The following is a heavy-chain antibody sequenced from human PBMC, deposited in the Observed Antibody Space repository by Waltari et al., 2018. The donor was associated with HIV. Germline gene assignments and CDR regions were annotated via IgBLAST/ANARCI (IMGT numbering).Heavy chain of an antibody. J-gene: IGHJ4*02. CDR3: ARDGHFYDSRPLDY. Sequence: QVQLVESGGGVVQPRRSLGLSCAASGFPCRPCPMHWVPQAPGKGLEWVAIISYGGRNKYYADSVKGRFTISRDNSKNTVYLQMNSLRGEDTAVYYCARDGHFYDSRPLDYWGQGTLVTVSS. CDR2: ISYGGRNK. CDR1: GFPCRPCP. V-gene: IGHV3-30*04. D-gene: IGHD3-22*01.